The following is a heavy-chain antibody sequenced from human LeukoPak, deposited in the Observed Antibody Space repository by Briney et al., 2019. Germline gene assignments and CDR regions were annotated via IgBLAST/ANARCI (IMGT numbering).Heavy chain of an antibody. V-gene: IGHV4-34*01. CDR2: INHSGST. Sequence: SETLSLTCAVYGGSFSGYYWSWIRQPPGKGLEWIGEINHSGSTNYNPSLKSRVTISVDTSKNQFSLELSSVTAADTAVYYCARGDRVRQHYYYMDVWGKGTTVTVSS. CDR1: GGSFSGYY. CDR3: ARGDRVRQHYYYMDV. J-gene: IGHJ6*03. D-gene: IGHD6-6*01.